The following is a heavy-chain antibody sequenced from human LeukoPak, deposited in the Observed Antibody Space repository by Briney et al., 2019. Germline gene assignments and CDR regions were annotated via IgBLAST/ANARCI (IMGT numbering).Heavy chain of an antibody. V-gene: IGHV3-30*18. CDR3: AKGPVYSGSYLVGYFDY. D-gene: IGHD1-26*01. Sequence: GGSLRLSCAASGLTFSSYGMHWVRQAPGKGLEWVAVISYDGSNKYYADSVKGRFTISRDNSKNTLYLQMNSLRAEDTAVCYCAKGPVYSGSYLVGYFDYWGQGTLVTVSS. CDR1: GLTFSSYG. J-gene: IGHJ4*02. CDR2: ISYDGSNK.